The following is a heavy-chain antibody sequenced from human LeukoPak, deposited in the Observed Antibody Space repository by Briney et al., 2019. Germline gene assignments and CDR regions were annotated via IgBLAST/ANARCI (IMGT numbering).Heavy chain of an antibody. CDR1: GGSISSGDYY. J-gene: IGHJ3*02. CDR3: ARDRRGVFYHFWSPGSTSDAFDI. D-gene: IGHD3-3*01. CDR2: IYYSGST. Sequence: SETLSLTCTVSGGSISSGDYYWSWIRQPPGKGLEWIGYIYYSGSTYYNPSLKSRVTISVDTSKSQFSLKLSSVTAADTAVYYCARDRRGVFYHFWSPGSTSDAFDIWGQGTMVTVSS. V-gene: IGHV4-30-4*01.